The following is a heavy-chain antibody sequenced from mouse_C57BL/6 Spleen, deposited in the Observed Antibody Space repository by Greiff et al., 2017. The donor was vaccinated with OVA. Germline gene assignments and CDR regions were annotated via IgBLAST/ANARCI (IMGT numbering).Heavy chain of an antibody. CDR2: IDPSDSYP. J-gene: IGHJ2*01. D-gene: IGHD2-1*01. Sequence: QVQLQQPGAELVMPGASVKLSCKASGYTFTSYWLHWVTQRPGQGLEWIGEIDPSDSYPNYNQKFKGKSPFTLDKSSSTAYMQLSSLTSEDSAVYYRARYGNYYFDDWGQGTTLTVSS. CDR1: GYTFTSYW. V-gene: IGHV1-69*01. CDR3: ARYGNYYFDD.